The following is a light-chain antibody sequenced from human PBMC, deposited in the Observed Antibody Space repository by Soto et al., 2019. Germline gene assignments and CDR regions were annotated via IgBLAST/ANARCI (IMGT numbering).Light chain of an antibody. V-gene: IGKV1-5*03. CDR2: KAS. Sequence: DIQITQSPSTLSASVGDRVTITCRASQSISSWLAWYQQKPGKAPNLLIYKASSLESGVPSRFSGSGSGTEFTLTISSLQPDDFATYYCQHYISYPYTFGQGTRLEIK. CDR3: QHYISYPYT. J-gene: IGKJ2*01. CDR1: QSISSW.